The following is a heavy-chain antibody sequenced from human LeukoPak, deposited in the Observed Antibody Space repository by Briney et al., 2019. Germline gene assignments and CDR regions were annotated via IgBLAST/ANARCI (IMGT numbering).Heavy chain of an antibody. CDR1: GFTFSDYA. D-gene: IGHD3-22*01. Sequence: GGSLRLSCAASGFTFSDYAMSWVRQAPGKGLEWVSAISGLGGSTYYADSVKGRFTISRDNSKDTLYLQMSSLRAEDTAVYYCARGRGSGSYYFDYWGQGTLVTVSS. CDR2: ISGLGGST. V-gene: IGHV3-23*01. CDR3: ARGRGSGSYYFDY. J-gene: IGHJ4*02.